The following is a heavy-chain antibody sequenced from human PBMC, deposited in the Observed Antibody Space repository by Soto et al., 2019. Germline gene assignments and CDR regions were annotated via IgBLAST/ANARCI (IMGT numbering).Heavy chain of an antibody. J-gene: IGHJ6*02. CDR2: MNAKSGDT. D-gene: IGHD3-16*01. CDR1: GYTFSDFD. Sequence: AQVKVSCKASGYTFSDFDINWLRQASGQGPEWMGWMNAKSGDTFFAQRFQGKFNMTWDTSLSTAYMEVGSLTSDDTAMYYCARGKPVNYAGLDVWGQGTTVTVS. V-gene: IGHV1-8*01. CDR3: ARGKPVNYAGLDV.